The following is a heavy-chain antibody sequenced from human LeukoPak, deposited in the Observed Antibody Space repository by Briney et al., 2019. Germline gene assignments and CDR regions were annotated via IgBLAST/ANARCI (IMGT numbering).Heavy chain of an antibody. J-gene: IGHJ6*02. CDR1: GGSVSSGSYY. CDR2: IYHSGST. CDR3: ASRVAGTSMDV. V-gene: IGHV4-61*01. Sequence: NSSETLSLTCTVSGGSVSSGSYYWRWIRQPPGKGLEWIGNIYHSGSTRYSPSLKSRVTISIDTSKNQFSLKLSSVTAADTAVYYCASRVAGTSMDVWGQGTTVTVSS. D-gene: IGHD6-19*01.